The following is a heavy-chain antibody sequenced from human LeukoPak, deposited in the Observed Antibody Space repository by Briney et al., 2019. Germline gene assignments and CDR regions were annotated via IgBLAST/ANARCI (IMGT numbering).Heavy chain of an antibody. Sequence: SVKVSCKASGGTFSSYAISWVRQAPGQGLEWVGGIIPIFGTANYAQKFQGRVTITADKSTSTAYMELSSLRSEDTAVYYCARGDSSSGWWNWFDPWGQGTLVTVSS. CDR3: ARGDSSSGWWNWFDP. J-gene: IGHJ5*02. CDR2: IIPIFGTA. V-gene: IGHV1-69*06. D-gene: IGHD6-19*01. CDR1: GGTFSSYA.